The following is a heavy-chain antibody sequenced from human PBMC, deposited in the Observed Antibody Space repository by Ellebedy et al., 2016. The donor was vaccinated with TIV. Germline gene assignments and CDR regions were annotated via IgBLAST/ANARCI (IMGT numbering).Heavy chain of an antibody. CDR3: AGTEVSRSFSDASDT. D-gene: IGHD6-6*01. CDR1: GYTFSSDG. CDR2: ISVYNGNT. V-gene: IGHV1-18*01. J-gene: IGHJ3*02. Sequence: AASVKVSSKVSGYTFSSDGVNWVRQAPGQGLEWMSCISVYNGNTRYAQKFQGRVTLTTDTSITTVYMELRSLRSDDTAVYYCAGTEVSRSFSDASDTWGQGTLVTVSS.